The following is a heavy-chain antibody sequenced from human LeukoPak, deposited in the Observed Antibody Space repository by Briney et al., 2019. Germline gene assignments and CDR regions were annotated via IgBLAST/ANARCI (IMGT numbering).Heavy chain of an antibody. Sequence: GGSLRLSCAASRFTFSSYAMNWVRQAPGKGLEWVSSISGSATSTYYADSAKGRFTISRDNSKNTLYLQMNSLRAEDTAVYYCAKDWRHCSGGNCYSNYFDYWGQGTLVTVSS. CDR3: AKDWRHCSGGNCYSNYFDY. CDR2: ISGSATST. V-gene: IGHV3-23*01. CDR1: RFTFSSYA. D-gene: IGHD2-15*01. J-gene: IGHJ4*02.